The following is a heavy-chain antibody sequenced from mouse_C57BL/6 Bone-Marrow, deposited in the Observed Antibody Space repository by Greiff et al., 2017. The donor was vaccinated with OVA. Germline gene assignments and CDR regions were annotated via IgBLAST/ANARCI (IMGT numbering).Heavy chain of an antibody. CDR1: GFTFTNYY. D-gene: IGHD1-1*01. J-gene: IGHJ2*01. CDR3: ARYERRVAVGYFDY. V-gene: IGHV7-3*01. CDR2: ISNKTNGSTT. Sequence: EVMLVESGGGLVQPGDSLSLSCAASGFTFTNYYMSWVRQPPGQALEWLAFISNKTNGSTTEYSATVKGRFTISRDNSQSILYLHMNALRAEDSATYYCARYERRVAVGYFDYWGQGTALTVSS.